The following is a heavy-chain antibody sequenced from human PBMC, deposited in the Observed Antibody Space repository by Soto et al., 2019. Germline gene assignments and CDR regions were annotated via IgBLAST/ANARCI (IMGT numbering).Heavy chain of an antibody. J-gene: IGHJ4*02. CDR3: ARPHYDSNTFYYFFDY. Sequence: KTSETLSLTCAVYGGSFSGYFWSWIRQPPGKGLEWIGEIFHGGSTNYSPSLKSRVTISVDTSKNQFSLELSSVTAADTAVYYCARPHYDSNTFYYFFDYWGQGTLVTVSS. V-gene: IGHV4-34*12. CDR2: IFHGGST. D-gene: IGHD3-22*01. CDR1: GGSFSGYF.